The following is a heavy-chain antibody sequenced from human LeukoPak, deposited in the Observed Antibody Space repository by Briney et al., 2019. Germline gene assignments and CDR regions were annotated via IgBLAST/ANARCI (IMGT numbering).Heavy chain of an antibody. CDR1: GFTVSSNY. CDR3: VRGDYGDYTLFDY. V-gene: IGHV3-53*01. CDR2: IYSGGST. J-gene: IGHJ4*02. D-gene: IGHD4-17*01. Sequence: GGSLRLSCAASGFTVSSNYMSWVRQAPGKGLEWVSVIYSGGSTYYADSVKGRFIISRDNSKNTLYLQMNSLRAEDTAVYYCVRGDYGDYTLFDYWGQGTLVTVSS.